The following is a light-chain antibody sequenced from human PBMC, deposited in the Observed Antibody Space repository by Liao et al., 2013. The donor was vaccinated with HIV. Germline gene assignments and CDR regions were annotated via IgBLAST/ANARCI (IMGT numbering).Light chain of an antibody. V-gene: IGLV3-21*04. CDR3: QVWDSSSDPHVV. CDR1: NIGTKS. Sequence: SYVLTQPPSVSVAPGKTATVSCGGNNIGTKSVHWYQQKPGQAPVVVIYYDSDRPSGIPERFSGSNSGNTATLTISRVEAGDEADYYCQVWDSSSDPHVVFGGGTKLTVL. J-gene: IGLJ2*01. CDR2: YDS.